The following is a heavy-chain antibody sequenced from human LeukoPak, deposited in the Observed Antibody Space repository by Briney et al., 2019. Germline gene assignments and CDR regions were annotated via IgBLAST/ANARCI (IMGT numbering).Heavy chain of an antibody. CDR1: GGSISSYY. Sequence: SKTLSLTCTVSGGSISSYYWSWIRQPPGKGLEWIGYIYYSGSTNYNPSLKSRVTISVDTSKNQFSLKLSSVTAADTAVYYCARYSYDFWSGYNIDYWGQGTLVTVSS. CDR3: ARYSYDFWSGYNIDY. J-gene: IGHJ4*02. D-gene: IGHD3-3*01. V-gene: IGHV4-59*01. CDR2: IYYSGST.